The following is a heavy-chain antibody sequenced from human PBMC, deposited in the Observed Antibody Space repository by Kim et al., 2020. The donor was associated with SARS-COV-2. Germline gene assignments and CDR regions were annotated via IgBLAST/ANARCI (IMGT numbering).Heavy chain of an antibody. Sequence: ASVKVSCKASGYTFTGYYMHWVRQAPGQGLEWMGRINPNSGGTNYAQKFQGRVTMTRDTSISTAYMELSRLRSDDTAVYYCAREFGAGTTDAFDIWGQGTMVTVSS. V-gene: IGHV1-2*06. CDR1: GYTFTGYY. CDR2: INPNSGGT. CDR3: AREFGAGTTDAFDI. J-gene: IGHJ3*02. D-gene: IGHD1-7*01.